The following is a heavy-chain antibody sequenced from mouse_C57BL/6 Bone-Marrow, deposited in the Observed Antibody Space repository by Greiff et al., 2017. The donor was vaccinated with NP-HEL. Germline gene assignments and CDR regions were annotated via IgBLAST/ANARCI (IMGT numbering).Heavy chain of an antibody. CDR2: ISDGGSYT. CDR1: GFTFSSYA. J-gene: IGHJ2*01. V-gene: IGHV5-4*03. D-gene: IGHD1-1*01. CDR3: ARGPLYGSTYFDY. Sequence: EVKLVESGGGLVKPGGSLKLSCAASGFTFSSYAMSWVRQTPEKRLEWVATISDGGSYTYYPDNVKGRFTISRDNAKNNLYLQMNHLKSEDTAMYYCARGPLYGSTYFDYWGQGTTLTVSS.